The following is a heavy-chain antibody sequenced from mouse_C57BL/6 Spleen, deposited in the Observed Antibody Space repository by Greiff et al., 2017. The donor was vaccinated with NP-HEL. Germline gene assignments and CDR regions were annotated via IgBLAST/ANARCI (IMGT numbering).Heavy chain of an antibody. J-gene: IGHJ3*01. Sequence: EVKVVESGGGLVQSGRSLRLSCATSGFTFSDFYMEWVRQAPGKGLEWIAASRNKANDYTTEYSASVKGRFIVSRDTSQSILYLQMNALRAEDTAIYYCARDAGDSNYVRFAYWGQGTLVTVSA. V-gene: IGHV7-1*01. CDR2: SRNKANDYTT. CDR3: ARDAGDSNYVRFAY. CDR1: GFTFSDFY. D-gene: IGHD2-5*01.